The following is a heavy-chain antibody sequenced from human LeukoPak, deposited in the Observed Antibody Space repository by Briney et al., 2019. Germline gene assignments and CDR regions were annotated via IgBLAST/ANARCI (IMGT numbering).Heavy chain of an antibody. CDR3: ARDFGPEYYGSRSKTDDY. V-gene: IGHV1-2*02. CDR2: INPNSGGT. Sequence: ASVKVSCKASGYTFTGYYMHWVRQAPGQGLEWMGWINPNSGGTNYAQKFQGRVTMTRDTSISTAYMELSRLRSDDTAVYYCARDFGPEYYGSRSKTDDYWGQGTLVTVSS. CDR1: GYTFTGYY. D-gene: IGHD3-10*01. J-gene: IGHJ4*02.